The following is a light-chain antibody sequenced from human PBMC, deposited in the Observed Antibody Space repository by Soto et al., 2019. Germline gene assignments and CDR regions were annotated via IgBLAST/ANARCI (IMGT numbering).Light chain of an antibody. V-gene: IGLV1-44*01. J-gene: IGLJ1*01. Sequence: QSALTQPPSASGAPGQRVTISCSGSASNIGRDPVNWYQQVPGTAPKLLIYENNHRPSGVPDRFSGSKSGNTAYLTISGLQVEDEAEYFCFSFTTTSTHVFGTGTKVTVL. CDR1: ASNIGRDP. CDR2: ENN. CDR3: FSFTTTSTHV.